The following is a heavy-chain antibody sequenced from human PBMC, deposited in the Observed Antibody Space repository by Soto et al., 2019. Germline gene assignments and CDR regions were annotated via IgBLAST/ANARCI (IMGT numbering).Heavy chain of an antibody. V-gene: IGHV4-59*01. Sequence: SETLSLTCTVSGGSISSYYWSWIRQPPGKGLEWIGYIYYSGSTNYNPSLKSRVTISVDTSKNQFSLKLSSVTAADTAVYYCAREKAENNWFDPWGQGTLVTVSS. J-gene: IGHJ5*02. CDR1: GGSISSYY. CDR2: IYYSGST. CDR3: AREKAENNWFDP.